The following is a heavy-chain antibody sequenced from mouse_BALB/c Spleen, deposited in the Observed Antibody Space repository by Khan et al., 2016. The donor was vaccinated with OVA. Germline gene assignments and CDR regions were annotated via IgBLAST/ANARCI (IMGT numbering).Heavy chain of an antibody. CDR3: TRLADYYDSEGFAY. J-gene: IGHJ3*01. CDR1: GFTFSTYG. CDR2: VSTGGSYT. V-gene: IGHV5-6*01. Sequence: EVKLLESGGDLVKPGGSLKLSCAASGFTFSTYGMSWVRQAPDKRLEWVATVSTGGSYTYYPDSVKGRFTISRDNAKNTLYLQMSGLRSEDTAMFYCTRLADYYDSEGFAYWGQGTLVTVSA. D-gene: IGHD1-1*01.